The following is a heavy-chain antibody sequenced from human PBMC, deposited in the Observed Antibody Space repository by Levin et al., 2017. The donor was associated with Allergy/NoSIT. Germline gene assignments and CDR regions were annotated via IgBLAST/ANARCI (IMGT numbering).Heavy chain of an antibody. CDR2: INGDGSST. CDR1: GITLSNYW. V-gene: IGHV3-74*01. D-gene: IGHD2-15*01. J-gene: IGHJ3*02. CDR3: AREGRDPVVASDAIKRAFDI. Sequence: PAGGSLRLSCAGSGITLSNYWMHWVRQAPGKELVWVSRINGDGSSTHYADSVKGRFTISRDNAKNTLYLQMNSLRAEDTAVYYCAREGRDPVVASDAIKRAFDIWGQGTMVTVSS.